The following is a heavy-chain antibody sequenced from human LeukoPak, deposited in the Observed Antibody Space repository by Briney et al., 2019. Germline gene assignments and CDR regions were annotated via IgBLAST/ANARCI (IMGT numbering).Heavy chain of an antibody. J-gene: IGHJ4*02. CDR1: GGTFSIYA. Sequence: SVKVSCKASGGTFSIYAISWVRQAPGQGLEWMGGIIPIFGTANYAQKFQGRVTITADESTSTAYMELSSLRSEDTAVYYCARGRCSSTSCYRAMYYFDYWGQGTLVTVSS. D-gene: IGHD2-2*02. V-gene: IGHV1-69*13. CDR3: ARGRCSSTSCYRAMYYFDY. CDR2: IIPIFGTA.